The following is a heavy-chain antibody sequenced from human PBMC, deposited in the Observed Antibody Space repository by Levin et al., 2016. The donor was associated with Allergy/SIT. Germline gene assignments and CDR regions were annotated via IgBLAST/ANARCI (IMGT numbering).Heavy chain of an antibody. Sequence: ASVKVSCKASGYTFTGYYMHWVRQAPGQGLEWMGWINPNSGGTNYAQKFQGRVTMTRDTSISTAYMELSRLRSDDTAVYYCARDQVVPAAWSSPRPDYWGQGTLVTVSS. CDR2: INPNSGGT. J-gene: IGHJ4*02. V-gene: IGHV1-2*02. CDR1: GYTFTGYY. D-gene: IGHD2-2*01. CDR3: ARDQVVPAAWSSPRPDY.